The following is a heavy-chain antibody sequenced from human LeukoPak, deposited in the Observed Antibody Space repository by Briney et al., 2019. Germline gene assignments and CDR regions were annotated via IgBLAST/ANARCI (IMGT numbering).Heavy chain of an antibody. CDR3: ARCNSSYYDILTGYDYYYYGMDV. J-gene: IGHJ6*04. V-gene: IGHV1-69*13. CDR2: IIPIFGTA. Sequence: SVKVSCKASGGTFSSYAISWVRQAPGQGLERMGGIIPIFGTANYAQKFQGRVTITADESTSTAYMELGSLRAEQTAVYSCARCNSSYYDILTGYDYYYYGMDVWGKGTTVTVTA. D-gene: IGHD3-9*01. CDR1: GGTFSSYA.